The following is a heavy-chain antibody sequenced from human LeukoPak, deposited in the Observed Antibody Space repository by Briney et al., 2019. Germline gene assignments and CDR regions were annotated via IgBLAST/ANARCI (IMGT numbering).Heavy chain of an antibody. J-gene: IGHJ5*02. CDR3: ARALEDIVVVPAARGWFDP. Sequence: SVKVSCKASGGTFSSYAISWVRQAPGQGLEWMGGIIPIFGTANYAQKFQGRVTITADESTSTAYMELSSLRSEDTAVYYCARALEDIVVVPAARGWFDPWGQGTLVTVSS. CDR2: IIPIFGTA. V-gene: IGHV1-69*13. CDR1: GGTFSSYA. D-gene: IGHD2-2*01.